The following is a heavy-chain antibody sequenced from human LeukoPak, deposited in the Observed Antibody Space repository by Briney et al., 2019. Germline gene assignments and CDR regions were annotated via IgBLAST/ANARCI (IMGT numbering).Heavy chain of an antibody. CDR3: ARRGRAVAAPGWFDP. J-gene: IGHJ5*02. Sequence: PSETLSLTCTVSGGSISSSSYYWGWIRQPPGKGLEWIGSIYYSGSTYYNPSLKSRVTISVDTSKNQFSLKLSSVTAADTAVYYCARRGRAVAAPGWFDPWGQGTLVTVSS. D-gene: IGHD6-19*01. CDR2: IYYSGST. V-gene: IGHV4-39*07. CDR1: GGSISSSSYY.